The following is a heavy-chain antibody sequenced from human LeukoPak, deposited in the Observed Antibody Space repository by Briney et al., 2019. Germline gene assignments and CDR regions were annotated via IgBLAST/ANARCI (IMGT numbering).Heavy chain of an antibody. D-gene: IGHD3-3*01. CDR1: GGSISSSSYY. CDR3: AREGGFYRPLDY. V-gene: IGHV4-39*07. J-gene: IGHJ4*02. CDR2: IYYSGST. Sequence: PSETLSLTCTVSGGSISSSSYYWGWIRQPPGKGLEWIGSIYYSGSTYYNPSLKSRLTMSVDVSENQVSLKLTSVTAADTAVYYCAREGGFYRPLDYSGQGTLVTVSS.